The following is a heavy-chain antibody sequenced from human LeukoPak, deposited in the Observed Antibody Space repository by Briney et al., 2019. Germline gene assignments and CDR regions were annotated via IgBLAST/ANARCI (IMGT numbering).Heavy chain of an antibody. CDR2: INPNSGGT. CDR1: GYTLTGYY. Sequence: ASVKVSCKASGYTLTGYYMHWVPQAPGQGLVWVGWINPNSGGTNYAQKFQGRVTMTRDTSISTAYMELSRLRSDDTAVYYCARDRNTMIVFDIGGQGTMVTVSS. D-gene: IGHD3-22*01. CDR3: ARDRNTMIVFDI. V-gene: IGHV1-2*02. J-gene: IGHJ3*02.